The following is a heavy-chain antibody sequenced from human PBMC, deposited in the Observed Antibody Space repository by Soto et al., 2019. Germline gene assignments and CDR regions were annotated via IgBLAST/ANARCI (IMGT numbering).Heavy chain of an antibody. CDR1: GFTFDDYA. V-gene: IGHV3-9*01. J-gene: IGHJ1*01. CDR3: AKDTVAGTTGYDFQH. CDR2: ISWNSGSI. Sequence: GGSLRLSCAASGFTFDDYAMHWVRQAPGKGLEWVSGISWNSGSIGYADSVKGRFTISRDNAKNSLYLQMNSLRAEDTALYYCAKDTVAGTTGYDFQHWGQGTLVTVSS. D-gene: IGHD6-19*01.